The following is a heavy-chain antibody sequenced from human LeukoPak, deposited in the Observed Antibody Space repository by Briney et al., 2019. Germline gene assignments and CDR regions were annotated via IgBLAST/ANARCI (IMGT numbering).Heavy chain of an antibody. CDR2: INGGGGST. CDR3: AKGGVVHAFNI. CDR1: GFTFSSYA. Sequence: GGSLRLSCAASGFTFSSYAMSWVRQSPGKGLEWVSAINGGGGSTYYADSVKGRFTISRDNSKSTLYLQMDSLRAEATAVYYCAKGGVVHAFNIWGQGTMVTVSS. D-gene: IGHD2-15*01. J-gene: IGHJ3*02. V-gene: IGHV3-23*01.